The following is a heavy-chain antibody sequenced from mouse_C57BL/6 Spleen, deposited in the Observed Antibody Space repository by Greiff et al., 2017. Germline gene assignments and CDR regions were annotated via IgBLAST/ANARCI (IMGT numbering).Heavy chain of an antibody. CDR3: ARGYVDYAMDY. J-gene: IGHJ4*01. D-gene: IGHD2-14*01. V-gene: IGHV1-53*01. CDR2: INPSNGGT. Sequence: QVHVKQSGTELVKPGASVKLSCKASGYTFTSYWMHWVKQRPGQGLEWIGNINPSNGGTNYNEKFKSKATLTVDKSSSTAYMQLSSLTSEDSAVYYCARGYVDYAMDYWGQGTSVTVSS. CDR1: GYTFTSYW.